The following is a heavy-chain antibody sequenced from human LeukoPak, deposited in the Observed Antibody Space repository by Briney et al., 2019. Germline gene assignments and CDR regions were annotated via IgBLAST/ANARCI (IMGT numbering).Heavy chain of an antibody. J-gene: IGHJ4*02. D-gene: IGHD3-3*01. CDR1: GFTFSSYS. V-gene: IGHV3-21*01. CDR2: ISSSSSYI. CDR3: ARASSTVSSPLEAFDY. Sequence: GGSLRLSCAASGFTFSSYSMNWVRQAPGKGLEWVSSISSSSSYIYYADSVKGRFTISRDNAKNSLYLQMNSLRAEDTAVYYCARASSTVSSPLEAFDYWGQGTLVTVSS.